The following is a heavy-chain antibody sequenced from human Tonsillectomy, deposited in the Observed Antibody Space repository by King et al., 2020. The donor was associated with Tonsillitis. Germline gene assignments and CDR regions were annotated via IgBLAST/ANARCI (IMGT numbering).Heavy chain of an antibody. D-gene: IGHD3-22*01. Sequence: VQLVEYGGGLVKPGGALRLSCAASGFTFRNFDMNWVRQAPGKGLEWGSSISTSSRYIHYADSVKGRFTVSRDKAGNSMFLQMNSLSVEDTAVYYCSKDKGADYYDSSRGAFDIWGKGTTVTVSS. CDR2: ISTSSRYI. V-gene: IGHV3-21*01. J-gene: IGHJ3*02. CDR1: GFTFRNFD. CDR3: SKDKGADYYDSSRGAFDI.